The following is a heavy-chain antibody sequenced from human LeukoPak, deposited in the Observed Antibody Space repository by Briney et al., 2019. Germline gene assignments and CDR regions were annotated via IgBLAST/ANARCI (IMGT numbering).Heavy chain of an antibody. CDR2: ISYDGRYK. CDR3: AGYSGYDDGGDY. J-gene: IGHJ4*02. V-gene: IGHV3-30*03. CDR1: GFTFSRFG. D-gene: IGHD5-12*01. Sequence: GGSLRLSCAASGFTFSRFGMHWVRQAPGKGLEWVAEISYDGRYKNYIESVKGRFTIARDNSKNTLYLQMDSLGAEDTAVYYCAGYSGYDDGGDYWGQGTLVTVSS.